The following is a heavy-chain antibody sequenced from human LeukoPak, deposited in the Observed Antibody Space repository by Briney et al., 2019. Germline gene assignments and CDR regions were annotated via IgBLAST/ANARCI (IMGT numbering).Heavy chain of an antibody. CDR1: GFTFSSYS. V-gene: IGHV3-21*01. J-gene: IGHJ4*02. D-gene: IGHD1-1*01. CDR3: ARDPRVTGTTGFFDS. Sequence: GGSLRLSCVASGFTFSSYSMNWVRQAPGKGLEWVSSISSSSSYIYYADSVEGRFTISRDNAQNSLYLQMNSLRAGDTAVYYCARDPRVTGTTGFFDSWGQGTLVTVSS. CDR2: ISSSSSYI.